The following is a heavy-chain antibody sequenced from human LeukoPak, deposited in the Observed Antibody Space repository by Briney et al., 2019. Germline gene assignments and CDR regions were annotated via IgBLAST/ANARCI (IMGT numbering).Heavy chain of an antibody. Sequence: GGSLRLSCAASGFTFSSYAMSWVRQAPGKGLEWVSSISGSGGSTYYADSVKGRFTISRDNSKNTLFLQVNSLRVEDTAVYYCARDAIRNCSGGSCYYYYSGMDVWGQGTTVTVSS. J-gene: IGHJ6*02. CDR1: GFTFSSYA. CDR2: ISGSGGST. V-gene: IGHV3-23*01. CDR3: ARDAIRNCSGGSCYYYYSGMDV. D-gene: IGHD2-15*01.